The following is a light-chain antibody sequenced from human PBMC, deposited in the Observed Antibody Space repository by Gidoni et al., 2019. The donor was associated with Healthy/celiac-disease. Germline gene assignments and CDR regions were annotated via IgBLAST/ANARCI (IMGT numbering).Light chain of an antibody. CDR1: KLGDKY. CDR2: QDS. J-gene: IGLJ2*01. CDR3: QAWDSGTVI. Sequence: SYELTQPPSVSVSPGQTASITCSGDKLGDKYASWYQQKTGQPPLLVIYQDSKRPSGIPERFSGSNSGNTATLTISGTQAMDEADYYCQAWDSGTVIFGGGTKLTVL. V-gene: IGLV3-1*01.